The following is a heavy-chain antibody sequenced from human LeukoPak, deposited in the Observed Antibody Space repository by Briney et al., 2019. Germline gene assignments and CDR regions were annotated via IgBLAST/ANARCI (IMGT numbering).Heavy chain of an antibody. CDR1: GFTFRSYT. Sequence: GGSLRLSCAASGFTFRSYTMNWVRQAPGKGLEWFSTISGGGTTTYYAHSVKGRFTISRANSKNTLYLQMNSLRAEDTAVYYCAKEGSTGWLLYFDYWGQGTLLTVSS. CDR3: AKEGSTGWLLYFDY. CDR2: ISGGGTTT. D-gene: IGHD2-2*01. V-gene: IGHV3-23*01. J-gene: IGHJ4*02.